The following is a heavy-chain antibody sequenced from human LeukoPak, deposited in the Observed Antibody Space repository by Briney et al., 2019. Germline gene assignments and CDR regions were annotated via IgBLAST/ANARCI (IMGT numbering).Heavy chain of an antibody. D-gene: IGHD3-3*01. V-gene: IGHV3-21*01. CDR2: ISSSSSYI. J-gene: IGHJ4*02. CDR3: AREHYDFWSGYYGY. Sequence: GSLRLSCAASGFTFSSYSMNWVRQAPGKGLEWVSSISSSSSYIYYADSVKGRFTISRDNAKNSLYLQMNSLRAEDTAVYYCAREHYDFWSGYYGYWGQGTLVTVSS. CDR1: GFTFSSYS.